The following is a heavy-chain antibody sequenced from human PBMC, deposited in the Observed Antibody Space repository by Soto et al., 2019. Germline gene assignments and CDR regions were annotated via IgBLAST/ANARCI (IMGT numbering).Heavy chain of an antibody. CDR2: INVYNGNT. Sequence: QVQLVQSGAEVKKPGASVKVSCKASGYTFTSYGISWVRQAPGQGLEWMGWINVYNGNTNYAQKLQGRVTMTADTSAGTAYLDLRSLRSDDTAVYFCARDTSRGEYDYWGPGTLVTVSS. CDR3: ARDTSRGEYDY. J-gene: IGHJ4*02. D-gene: IGHD3-10*01. V-gene: IGHV1-18*01. CDR1: GYTFTSYG.